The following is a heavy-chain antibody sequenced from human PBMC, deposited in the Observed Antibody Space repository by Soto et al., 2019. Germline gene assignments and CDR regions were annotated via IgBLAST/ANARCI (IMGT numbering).Heavy chain of an antibody. CDR2: INGDGSST. J-gene: IGHJ4*02. CDR1: GFPFSTYW. V-gene: IGHV3-74*01. CDR3: ARGQYCSGGTCYSAPDY. D-gene: IGHD2-15*01. Sequence: GGSLRLSCEASGFPFSTYWMYWVRQAPGKGLVWVSRINGDGSSTSYADSVKGRFTISRDNAKNTLYLQMNSLRAEDTALYYCARGQYCSGGTCYSAPDYWGQGTLVTVSS.